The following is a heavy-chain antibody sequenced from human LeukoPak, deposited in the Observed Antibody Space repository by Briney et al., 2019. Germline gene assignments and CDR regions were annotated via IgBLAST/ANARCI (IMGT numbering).Heavy chain of an antibody. CDR3: ASSLGYDISGYYSI. D-gene: IGHD3-22*01. CDR1: GGSISSSSNY. Sequence: SETLSLTCTVSGGSISSSSNYWGWIRQPPGKGLEWIGSIFHSGSTYYNPSLKSRVTISVDTSKNQFSLNLSSVTAADTAVYYCASSLGYDISGYYSIWGQGTLVTVSS. J-gene: IGHJ4*02. CDR2: IFHSGST. V-gene: IGHV4-39*07.